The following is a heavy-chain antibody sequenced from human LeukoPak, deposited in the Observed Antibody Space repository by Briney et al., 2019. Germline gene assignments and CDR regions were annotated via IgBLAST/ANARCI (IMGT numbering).Heavy chain of an antibody. CDR2: VLYSGST. J-gene: IGHJ6*03. V-gene: IGHV4-59*01. CDR1: GGSISSYY. Sequence: SETLSLTCNVSGGSISSYYWSWIRQPPGKGLEWIGYVLYSGSTNYNPSLKSRVTISVDTSKNQFSVKLSSVTAADTAVYYCARAALWGSSPDYYMDVWGKGTTVTVSS. D-gene: IGHD6-13*01. CDR3: ARAALWGSSPDYYMDV.